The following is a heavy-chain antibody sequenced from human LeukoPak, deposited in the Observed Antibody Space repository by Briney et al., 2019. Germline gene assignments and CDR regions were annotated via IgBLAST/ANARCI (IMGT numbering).Heavy chain of an antibody. J-gene: IGHJ6*02. V-gene: IGHV1-69*04. D-gene: IGHD3-22*01. Sequence: SVKVSCKASGGTFSSYAISWVRQAPGQGLEWMGRIIPILGIANYAQKFQGRVTITADKSTSTAYMELSSLRSEDTAVYYCARDSPPLIVVVIPFYYYGMDVWGQGTTVTVSS. CDR1: GGTFSSYA. CDR3: ARDSPPLIVVVIPFYYYGMDV. CDR2: IIPILGIA.